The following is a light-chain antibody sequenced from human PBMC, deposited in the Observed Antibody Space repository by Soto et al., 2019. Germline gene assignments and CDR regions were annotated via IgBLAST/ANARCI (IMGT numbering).Light chain of an antibody. J-gene: IGLJ2*01. V-gene: IGLV2-14*01. CDR3: SSYTTSSTVV. CDR1: SSDVGAYGY. CDR2: EVS. Sequence: QSALTQPASVSGSPGQSITISCTGTSSDVGAYGYVSWYQQHPGKAPKLMIYEVSYRPSGVSNRFSCSKSGNAASLTISGLQAEDEADYYCSSYTTSSTVVFGGGTKLTVL.